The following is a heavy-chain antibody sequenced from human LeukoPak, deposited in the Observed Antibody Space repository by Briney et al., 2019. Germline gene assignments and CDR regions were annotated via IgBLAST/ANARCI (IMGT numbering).Heavy chain of an antibody. CDR2: MNPNSGNT. V-gene: IGHV1-8*01. CDR3: ARRVTYYDLLTAYYNRYFDL. Sequence: ASVKVSCKAFGYTFTSYDINWVRQATGQGLEWMGWMNPNSGNTGYAQKFQGRVTMTRNTSISTAYMELGSLRSEDTAVYYCARRVTYYDLLTAYYNRYFDLWGRGTLVTVSS. D-gene: IGHD3-9*01. CDR1: GYTFTSYD. J-gene: IGHJ2*01.